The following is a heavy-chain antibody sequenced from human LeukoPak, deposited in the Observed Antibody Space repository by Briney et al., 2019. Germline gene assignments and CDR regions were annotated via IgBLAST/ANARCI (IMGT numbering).Heavy chain of an antibody. CDR3: ARDAVPLASYSGWPPSPHWFDP. V-gene: IGHV1-46*01. J-gene: IGHJ5*02. D-gene: IGHD6-19*01. Sequence: ASAKVSCKASGYTSTSYYMHSVRQTPRQRLEWIGIINPSGGTTSYARKFQGRVTMTRDTSTSTVYMELSSLRSEDTAVYYGARDAVPLASYSGWPPSPHWFDPWGQGTLVTVSS. CDR2: INPSGGTT. CDR1: GYTSTSYY.